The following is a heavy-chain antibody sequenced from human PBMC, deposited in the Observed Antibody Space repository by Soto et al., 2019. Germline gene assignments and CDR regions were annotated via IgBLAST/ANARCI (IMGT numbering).Heavy chain of an antibody. CDR2: IYYSGST. CDR1: GGSISSYY. D-gene: IGHD5-12*01. CDR3: ARLTPDIVATMAWFDP. Sequence: SETLSLTCTVSGGSISSYYWSWIRQPPGKGLEWIGYIYYSGSTNYNPSLKSRVTISVDTSKNQFSLKLSSVTAADTAVYYCARLTPDIVATMAWFDPWGQGTLVTVSS. V-gene: IGHV4-59*08. J-gene: IGHJ5*02.